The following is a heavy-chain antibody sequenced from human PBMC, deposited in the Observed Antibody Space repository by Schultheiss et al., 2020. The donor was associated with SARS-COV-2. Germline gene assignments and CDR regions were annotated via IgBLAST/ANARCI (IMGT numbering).Heavy chain of an antibody. V-gene: IGHV1-18*04. CDR1: GYTFIGYG. CDR3: ARDRLDYGERGYYYYGMDV. J-gene: IGHJ6*02. Sequence: ASVKVSCKASGYTFIGYGISWVRQAPGQGLEWMGWISAYNGNTNYAQKLQGRVTMTTDTSTSTAYMELRSLRADDTAVYYCARDRLDYGERGYYYYGMDVLDQGNTVTVSS. D-gene: IGHD4-17*01. CDR2: ISAYNGNT.